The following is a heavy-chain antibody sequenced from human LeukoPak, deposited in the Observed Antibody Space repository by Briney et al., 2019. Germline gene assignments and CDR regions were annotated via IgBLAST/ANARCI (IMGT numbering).Heavy chain of an antibody. CDR1: GGSISSSSYY. CDR2: IYYSGST. Sequence: SETLSLTCTVSGGSISSSSYYWGWIRQPPGKGLEWIGSIYYSGSTYYNPSLKSRVTIYVDTSKNQFSLKMSSVTAADTAVYYCARHITIFGVVIKGGSYYFDYWGQGTLVTVSS. V-gene: IGHV4-39*01. D-gene: IGHD3-3*01. CDR3: ARHITIFGVVIKGGSYYFDY. J-gene: IGHJ4*02.